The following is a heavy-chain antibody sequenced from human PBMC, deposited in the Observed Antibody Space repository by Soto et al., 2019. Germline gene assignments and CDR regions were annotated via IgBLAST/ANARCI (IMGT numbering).Heavy chain of an antibody. CDR3: ARMYSNYMVYYYYYGMDV. J-gene: IGHJ6*02. CDR2: INAGNGNT. V-gene: IGHV1-3*01. CDR1: GYTFTTYA. Sequence: ASVKVSCKASGYTFTTYAIHWVRQAPGQRLEWMGWINAGNGNTRYSQKFQGRVTITRDTSASTAYMELSSLRSEDTAVYYCARMYSNYMVYYYYYGMDVWGQGTTVTVSS. D-gene: IGHD4-4*01.